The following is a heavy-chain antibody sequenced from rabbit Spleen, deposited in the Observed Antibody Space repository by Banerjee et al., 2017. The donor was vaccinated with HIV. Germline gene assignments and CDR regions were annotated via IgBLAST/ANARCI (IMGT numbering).Heavy chain of an antibody. Sequence: QEQLEESGGGLVKPEGSLTLTCKASGFSFSDSDVMCWVRQAPGKGLEWIVCMNTATGKAVYASWAKGRFTISRASSTTVFLQMTSLTAADTATYFCARDLVGVIGWNFYLWGPGTLVTVS. D-gene: IGHD1-1*01. CDR2: MNTATGKA. CDR1: GFSFSDSDV. J-gene: IGHJ4*01. V-gene: IGHV1S45*01. CDR3: ARDLVGVIGWNFYL.